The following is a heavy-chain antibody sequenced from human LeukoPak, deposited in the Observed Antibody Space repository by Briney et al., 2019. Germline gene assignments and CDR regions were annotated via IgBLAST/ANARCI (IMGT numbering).Heavy chain of an antibody. V-gene: IGHV3-7*03. CDR3: AKAISFYYYDSRGSFDI. CDR1: GFIFGSYW. Sequence: GESLRLSCAASGFIFGSYWMSWVRQAPGKGLGWVATVKQDESEKHYVDSVKGRFTISRDNAKDSVYLQMNSLRAEDTAVYYCAKAISFYYYDSRGSFDIWGQGTMVTVSS. D-gene: IGHD3-22*01. J-gene: IGHJ3*02. CDR2: VKQDESEK.